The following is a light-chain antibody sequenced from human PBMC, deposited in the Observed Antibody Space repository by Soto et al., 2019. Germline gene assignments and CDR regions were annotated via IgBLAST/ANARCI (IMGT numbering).Light chain of an antibody. CDR3: QQASYFPFT. V-gene: IGKV1-12*01. CDR1: QSVTTW. CDR2: SAS. J-gene: IGKJ3*01. Sequence: DIQMTQSPSFVSASVGDRVTITCWASQSVTTWLAWYQQRPGKAPRLLIHSASSLRSGVPSRFSGSGSGAEFTLTIGSLHPEDEATYFCQQASYFPFTFGPGTTVAI.